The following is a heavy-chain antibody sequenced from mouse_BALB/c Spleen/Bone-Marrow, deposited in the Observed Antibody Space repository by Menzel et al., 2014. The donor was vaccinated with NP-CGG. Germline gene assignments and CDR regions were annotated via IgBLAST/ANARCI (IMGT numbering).Heavy chain of an antibody. V-gene: IGHV1-54*01. D-gene: IGHD3-2*01. J-gene: IGHJ2*01. Sequence: VKLMESGAELVRPGTSVKVSCKASGYAFTNYLIEWVKQRPGQGLGWIGVINPGSGGANYNEKFKGKATLTADKSSSTAYMQLSSLTSDDSAVYFCARGWTARAVDYWGQGTTLTVSS. CDR3: ARGWTARAVDY. CDR1: GYAFTNYL. CDR2: INPGSGGA.